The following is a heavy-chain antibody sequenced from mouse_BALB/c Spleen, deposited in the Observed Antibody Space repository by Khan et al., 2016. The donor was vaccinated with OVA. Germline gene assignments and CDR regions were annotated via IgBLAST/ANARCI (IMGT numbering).Heavy chain of an antibody. D-gene: IGHD2-4*01. CDR2: ISYSGNT. CDR3: ARKDYYDYDPFPY. CDR1: GYSITSEFA. V-gene: IGHV3-2*02. J-gene: IGHJ3*01. Sequence: EVQLVESGPGLVKPSQSLSLTCTVTGYSITSEFAWNWIRQFPGNKLEWMGYISYSGNTRYNPSLNSLTSITRDTSRNQFFLQLNSMTTEDTATYYCARKDYYDYDPFPYWGQGTLVTVSA.